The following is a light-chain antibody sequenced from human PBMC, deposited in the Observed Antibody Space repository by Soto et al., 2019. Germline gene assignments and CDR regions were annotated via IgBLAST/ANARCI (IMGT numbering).Light chain of an antibody. V-gene: IGLV1-51*01. CDR2: DNH. CDR1: SSNIGDNS. CDR3: GTRDSISTFVV. Sequence: QAVVTQPPSMSAAPGQTVTISCSGSSSNIGDNSVSWYRQLPGTAPKVLIYDNHKRPSGVPDRFSGSKSGTSATLGITGLQTGDEADYYCGTRDSISTFVVFGGGTKLTVL. J-gene: IGLJ2*01.